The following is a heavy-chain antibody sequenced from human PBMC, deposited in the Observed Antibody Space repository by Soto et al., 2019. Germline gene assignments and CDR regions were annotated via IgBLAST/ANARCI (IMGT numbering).Heavy chain of an antibody. CDR3: VRQYYDFWTDYPDFDY. D-gene: IGHD3-3*01. CDR1: GYTLTELS. J-gene: IGHJ4*02. CDR2: FDPEDGET. V-gene: IGHV1-24*01. Sequence: GASVKVSCKVSGYTLTELSMHWVRQAPGKGLEWMGGFDPEDGETIYAQKFQGRVTMTEDTSTDTAYMELSSLRSDDTAVYYCVRQYYDFWTDYPDFDYWGQGTLVTVSS.